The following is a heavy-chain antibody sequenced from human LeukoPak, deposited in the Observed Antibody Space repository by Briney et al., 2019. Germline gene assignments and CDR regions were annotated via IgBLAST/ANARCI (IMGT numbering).Heavy chain of an antibody. CDR2: TYYRSKWFN. J-gene: IGHJ6*02. V-gene: IGHV6-1*01. CDR3: ATREMDV. CDR1: GDSVSSNSGA. D-gene: IGHD1-26*01. Sequence: SQTLSLTCATSGDSVSSNSGAWNWIRQSPSRGLEWLGRTYYRSKWFNDYAVSVKSRIIINPDTSKNQFSLQLNSVTPEDTAVYYCATREMDVWGQGTTVTVSS.